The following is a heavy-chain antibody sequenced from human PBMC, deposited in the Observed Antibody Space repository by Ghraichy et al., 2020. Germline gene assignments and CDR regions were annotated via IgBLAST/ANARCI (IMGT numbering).Heavy chain of an antibody. D-gene: IGHD6-13*01. Sequence: GESLNISCTASGFTFGDYAMSWFRQAPGKGLEWVGFIRSKAYGGTTEYAASVKGRFTISRDDSKSIAYLQMNSLKTEDTAVYYCTRGRSIAAAAKWGYWGQGTLVTVSS. J-gene: IGHJ4*02. V-gene: IGHV3-49*03. CDR3: TRGRSIAAAAKWGY. CDR2: IRSKAYGGTT. CDR1: GFTFGDYA.